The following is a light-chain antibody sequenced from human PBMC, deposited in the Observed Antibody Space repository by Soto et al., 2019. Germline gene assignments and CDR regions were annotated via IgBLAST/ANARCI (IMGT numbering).Light chain of an antibody. V-gene: IGLV2-23*01. Sequence: SVVTQPASVSGSPGQSITISCPGNSSYVGSYNLVSWYQQHPGKAPKLMIYEGSKRPSGVSNRFSGSKSGNTASLTISGLQAEDEADYYCCSYAGSSTYVFGTGTRSPS. CDR1: SSYVGSYNL. J-gene: IGLJ1*01. CDR3: CSYAGSSTYV. CDR2: EGS.